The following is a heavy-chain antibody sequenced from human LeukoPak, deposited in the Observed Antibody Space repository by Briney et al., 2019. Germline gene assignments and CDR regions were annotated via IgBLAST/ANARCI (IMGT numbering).Heavy chain of an antibody. D-gene: IGHD5-18*01. CDR2: IIPTFGTA. J-gene: IGHJ3*02. Sequence: SVKVSYRASGGTFSSYAISWVRQAPGQGLEWMGRIIPTFGTANYAQKFQGRVTITTDESTSTAYMELSSLRSEDTAVYYCARADTAMPNDAFDIWGQGTMVTVSS. CDR3: ARADTAMPNDAFDI. V-gene: IGHV1-69*05. CDR1: GGTFSSYA.